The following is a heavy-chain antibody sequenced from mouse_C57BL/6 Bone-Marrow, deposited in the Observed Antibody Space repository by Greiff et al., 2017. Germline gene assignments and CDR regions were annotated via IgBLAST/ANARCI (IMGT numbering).Heavy chain of an antibody. CDR3: ARWRLGSSSYYFDY. V-gene: IGHV1-81*01. D-gene: IGHD1-1*01. Sequence: VQLQQSGAELARPGASVKLSCKASGYTFTSYGISWVKQRTGQGLEWIGEIYPRSGNTYYNEKFKGKATLTADKSSSTAYMELRSLTSEDSAVYVCARWRLGSSSYYFDYWGQGTTLTVSS. CDR1: GYTFTSYG. J-gene: IGHJ2*01. CDR2: IYPRSGNT.